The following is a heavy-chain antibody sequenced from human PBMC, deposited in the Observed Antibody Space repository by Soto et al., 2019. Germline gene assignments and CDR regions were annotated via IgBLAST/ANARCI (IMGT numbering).Heavy chain of an antibody. CDR2: INAGNGNT. J-gene: IGHJ6*02. V-gene: IGHV1-3*01. CDR3: ARRNYDFWSGYYSYYYYGMDV. D-gene: IGHD3-3*01. CDR1: GYTFTSYA. Sequence: GPSVKVSCKASGYTFTSYAMHWVRQAPGQRLEWMGWINAGNGNTKYSQKFQGRVTITRDTSASTAYMELSSLRSEDTAVYYCARRNYDFWSGYYSYYYYGMDVWGQGTTVTVSS.